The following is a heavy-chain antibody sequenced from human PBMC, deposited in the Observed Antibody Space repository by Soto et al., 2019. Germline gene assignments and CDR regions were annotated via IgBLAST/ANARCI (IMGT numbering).Heavy chain of an antibody. D-gene: IGHD5-12*01. CDR2: ISYDGSNK. CDR3: ARSKMATIPYYFDY. V-gene: IGHV3-30-3*01. Sequence: VGSLRLSCAASGFTFSSYAMHWVRQAPGKGLEWVAVISYDGSNKYYADSVKGRFTISRDNSKNTLYLQMNSLRAEDTAVYYCARSKMATIPYYFDYWGQGTLVTVSS. J-gene: IGHJ4*02. CDR1: GFTFSSYA.